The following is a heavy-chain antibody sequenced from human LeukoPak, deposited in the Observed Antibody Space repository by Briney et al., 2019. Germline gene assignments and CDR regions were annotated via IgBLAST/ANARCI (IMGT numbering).Heavy chain of an antibody. D-gene: IGHD3-9*01. Sequence: GASVKVSCKASGYTFTSYDINWVRQATGQGLEWMGWMNPNSGNTGYAQKFQGRVTITRNTSISTAYMELSSLRSEDTAVYYCARGYEYFDWLPDYWGQGTLVTVSS. J-gene: IGHJ4*02. CDR1: GYTFTSYD. V-gene: IGHV1-8*01. CDR2: MNPNSGNT. CDR3: ARGYEYFDWLPDY.